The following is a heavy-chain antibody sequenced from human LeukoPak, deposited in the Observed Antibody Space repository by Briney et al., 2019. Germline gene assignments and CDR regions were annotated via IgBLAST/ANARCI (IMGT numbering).Heavy chain of an antibody. D-gene: IGHD2-2*01. V-gene: IGHV1-2*02. CDR1: GYTFTGYY. J-gene: IGHJ5*02. Sequence: ASVKVSCKASGYTFTGYYMHWVRQAPGQGLEWMGWINPNSGGTNYAQKFQGRVTMTRDTSISTAYMELSRLRSDDTAVYYCARVVVPAAMVGWFDPWGQGTLVTVSS. CDR3: ARVVVPAAMVGWFDP. CDR2: INPNSGGT.